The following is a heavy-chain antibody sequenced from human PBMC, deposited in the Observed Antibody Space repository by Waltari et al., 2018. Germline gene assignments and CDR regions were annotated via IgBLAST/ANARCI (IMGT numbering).Heavy chain of an antibody. J-gene: IGHJ2*01. Sequence: QLQLPDSGPGLLNPSETPSLTCTVSGVSIRTSRYYGGWIRQPPGKGLDWIGSLHYGGSSDFNPSLKSRVTICVDTSKNQFSLKLTSVTAADTAVYYCATLPIPLELWYFDLWGRGTLVTVSS. D-gene: IGHD1-7*01. CDR3: ATLPIPLELWYFDL. V-gene: IGHV4-39*05. CDR2: LHYGGSS. CDR1: GVSIRTSRYY.